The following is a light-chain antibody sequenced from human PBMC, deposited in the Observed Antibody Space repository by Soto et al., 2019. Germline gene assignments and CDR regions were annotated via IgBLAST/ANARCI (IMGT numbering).Light chain of an antibody. V-gene: IGKV3-15*01. CDR2: DAS. Sequence: ETVMTQSPGTLSVSLWERATLSCRASQSVSIHLAWYQQKPGPAPRLLIYDASNRATAIPARCSGGGSGTEFTLTISSLQSEDFAVYYCQQYSNWPPITFGQGTRLEIK. CDR3: QQYSNWPPIT. J-gene: IGKJ5*01. CDR1: QSVSIH.